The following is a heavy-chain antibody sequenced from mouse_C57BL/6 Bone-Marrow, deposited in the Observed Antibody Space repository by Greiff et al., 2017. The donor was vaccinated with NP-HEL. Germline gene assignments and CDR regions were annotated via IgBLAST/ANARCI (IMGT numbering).Heavy chain of an antibody. J-gene: IGHJ1*03. CDR1: GYTFTSYW. CDR2: IYPGSGST. CDR3: ARERGITTVVNWYFDV. V-gene: IGHV1-55*01. D-gene: IGHD1-1*01. Sequence: VQLQQSGAELVKPGASVKMSCKASGYTFTSYWITWVKQRPGQGLEWIGDIYPGSGSTNYNEKFKSKATLTVDTSSSTAYMQLSSLTSEDSAVYYCARERGITTVVNWYFDVWGTGTTVTVSS.